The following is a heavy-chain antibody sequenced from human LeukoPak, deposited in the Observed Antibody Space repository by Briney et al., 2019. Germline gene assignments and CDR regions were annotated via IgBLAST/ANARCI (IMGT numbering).Heavy chain of an antibody. CDR1: GFTFSSYG. J-gene: IGHJ4*02. Sequence: GGSLRLSCAASGFTFSSYGMHWVRQAPGKGLEWVAFIRYDGSNKYYADSVTGRFTISRDNSKNTLYLQMNTLRAEDTAVYFCAKDKGIDGSEIFDHWGQGTRVTVSS. CDR3: AKDKGIDGSEIFDH. CDR2: IRYDGSNK. V-gene: IGHV3-30*02. D-gene: IGHD5-24*01.